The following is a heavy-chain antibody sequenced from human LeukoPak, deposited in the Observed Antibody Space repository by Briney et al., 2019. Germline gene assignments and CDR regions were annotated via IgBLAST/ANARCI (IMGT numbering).Heavy chain of an antibody. Sequence: SETLSLTCTVSGGSISSYYLNWIRQPPGKGLEWIGTIYYSGSTYYNPSLKSRVTISVDTSKNQFSLKLSSVTAADTAVYYCARSGSSGSSYSWFLFWFDPWGQGTLVTVSS. D-gene: IGHD6-13*01. J-gene: IGHJ5*02. CDR2: IYYSGST. CDR3: ARSGSSGSSYSWFLFWFDP. CDR1: GGSISSYY. V-gene: IGHV4-59*04.